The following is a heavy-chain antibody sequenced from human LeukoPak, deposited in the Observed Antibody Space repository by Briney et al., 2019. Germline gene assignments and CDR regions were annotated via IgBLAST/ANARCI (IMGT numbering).Heavy chain of an antibody. CDR1: GFTFSRNA. Sequence: QPGGSLRLSCAASGFTFSRNAMAWVRQAPGKGLEWVAGISSDDNTHYAESVRGRFTISRDISKNTVSLQMSSLRAEDTAVYYCAKDILRWSFDSWGQGILVTVSS. V-gene: IGHV3-23*01. D-gene: IGHD4-23*01. CDR3: AKDILRWSFDS. J-gene: IGHJ4*02. CDR2: ISSDDNT.